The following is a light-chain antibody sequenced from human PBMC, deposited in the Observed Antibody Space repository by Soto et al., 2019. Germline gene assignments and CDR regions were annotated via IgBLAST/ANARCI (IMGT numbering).Light chain of an antibody. V-gene: IGKV1-9*01. CDR1: QGMSTY. J-gene: IGKJ4*01. Sequence: DIQLTHSPSFLSASVGDTVTITCRASQGMSTYLAWYQQKPGKDPKLLIRSASTVQSGVPPRFSGGGSGTEFTLTISTLQPDDAGIYYCQQLNGYQLAFGGGTKVEIK. CDR3: QQLNGYQLA. CDR2: SAS.